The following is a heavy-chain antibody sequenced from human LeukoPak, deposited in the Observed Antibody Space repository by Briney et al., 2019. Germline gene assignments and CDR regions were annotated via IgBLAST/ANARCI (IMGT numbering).Heavy chain of an antibody. CDR1: GGSISSYY. J-gene: IGHJ6*02. D-gene: IGHD1-26*01. CDR2: IYYSGSI. Sequence: SETLSLTCTVSGGSISSYYWNWIRQPPGKGLEWIGYIYYSGSINYNPPLKSRVTISVDTSKNQFSLKLSSVTAADTAVYYCARGRTVGATNRIYYYYGMDVWGQGTTVTVSS. V-gene: IGHV4-59*01. CDR3: ARGRTVGATNRIYYYYGMDV.